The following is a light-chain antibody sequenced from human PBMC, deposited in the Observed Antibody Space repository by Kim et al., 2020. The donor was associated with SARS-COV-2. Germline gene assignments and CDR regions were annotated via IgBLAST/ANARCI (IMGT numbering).Light chain of an antibody. CDR3: HQRSNWPAIT. V-gene: IGKV3-11*01. Sequence: EIVLTQSPATLSLSPGERATLSCRASQSVSSYLAWYQQKPGQAPRLLIYDATNRATGIPARFSGSGSGTDFTLTISSLEPEDFAVYYCHQRSNWPAITFGGGTKVDIK. CDR2: DAT. CDR1: QSVSSY. J-gene: IGKJ4*01.